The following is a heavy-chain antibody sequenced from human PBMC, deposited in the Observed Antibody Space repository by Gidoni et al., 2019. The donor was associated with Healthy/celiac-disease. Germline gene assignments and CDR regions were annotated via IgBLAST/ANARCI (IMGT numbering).Heavy chain of an antibody. V-gene: IGHV5-51*01. J-gene: IGHJ4*02. CDR3: ASPPRYCSGGSCWLY. CDR2: IYPGDSDT. CDR1: GYSFTSYW. D-gene: IGHD2-15*01. Sequence: EVQLVQSGAEVKKPGESLQISCKGSGYSFTSYWIGWVRQMPGNGLEWRGVIYPGDSDTRSSPPFQGQVPISPDKSTSTAYLQWSSLKASDTAMYSCASPPRYCSGGSCWLYWGQGTLVTVSS.